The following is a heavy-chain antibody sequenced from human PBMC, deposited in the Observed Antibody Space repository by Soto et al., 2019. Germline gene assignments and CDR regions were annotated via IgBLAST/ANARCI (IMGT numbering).Heavy chain of an antibody. Sequence: PSETLSLTCTVSGGSISSGDYYWSWIRQPPGKGLEWIGYIYYSGSTYYNPSLKSRVTISVDTSKNQFSLKLSSVTAADTAVYYCVAEYSTSSTLDYWGQGTLVTVSS. D-gene: IGHD6-6*01. CDR3: VAEYSTSSTLDY. CDR1: GGSISSGDYY. J-gene: IGHJ4*02. CDR2: IYYSGST. V-gene: IGHV4-30-4*01.